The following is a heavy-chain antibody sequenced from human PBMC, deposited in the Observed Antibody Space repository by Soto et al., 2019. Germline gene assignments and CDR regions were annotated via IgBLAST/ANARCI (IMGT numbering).Heavy chain of an antibody. Sequence: ASVKVSCKASGYTFTNYDINWVRQATGQGLEWMGWMNPNSGNTGYAQKFQGRVTMTRNTSISTAYMELRSLRSEDTAVYYCARGLSVLRYFDWLLYNGMDVWGQGTTVTVSS. J-gene: IGHJ6*02. CDR3: ARGLSVLRYFDWLLYNGMDV. CDR1: GYTFTNYD. V-gene: IGHV1-8*01. CDR2: MNPNSGNT. D-gene: IGHD3-9*01.